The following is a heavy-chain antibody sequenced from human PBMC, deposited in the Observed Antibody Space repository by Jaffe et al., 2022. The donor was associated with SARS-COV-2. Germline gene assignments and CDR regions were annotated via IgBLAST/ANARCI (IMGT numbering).Heavy chain of an antibody. CDR3: ARDFSQWVLPLLWDNYYYAMDV. CDR1: GYTFTSYT. CDR2: INPVTGNT. D-gene: IGHD1-26*01. V-gene: IGHV1-3*01. Sequence: QVQVVQSGAEVKKPGASVKVSCKASGYTFTSYTIHWVRQAPGQRLEWMGWINPVTGNTKYSQKFQDRVTFTRDTSATTAYMDLSSLRSADTAVYYCARDFSQWVLPLLWDNYYYAMDVWGQGTTVTVSS. J-gene: IGHJ6*02.